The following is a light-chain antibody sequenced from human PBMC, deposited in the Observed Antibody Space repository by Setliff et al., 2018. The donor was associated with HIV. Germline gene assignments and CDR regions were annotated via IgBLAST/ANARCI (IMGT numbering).Light chain of an antibody. V-gene: IGLV1-47*01. CDR1: GSNIGSNY. Sequence: QSVLTQPPSASGTPGQRVTISCSGSGSNIGSNYVYWYQQLPGTAPKLLIYRNDQRPSGVPDRFSGSRSGTSASLAISGLRSEDEADYYCGAWDDSLSGRYVFGTGTKSPS. CDR2: RND. CDR3: GAWDDSLSGRYV. J-gene: IGLJ1*01.